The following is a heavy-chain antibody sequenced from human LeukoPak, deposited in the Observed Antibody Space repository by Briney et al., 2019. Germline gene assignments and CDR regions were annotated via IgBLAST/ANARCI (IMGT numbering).Heavy chain of an antibody. Sequence: GGSLTLSCAASGFTFSTYVVNWVRQAPGKGLEWVAPITGSGGSTYYADSGQGRFTISRDNSKNTLYLQMSSLRVEDTAVYYCAKDRGRYYDSSGYYWGYYFDSWGQGILVTVST. CDR3: AKDRGRYYDSSGYYWGYYFDS. CDR1: GFTFSTYV. J-gene: IGHJ4*02. CDR2: ITGSGGST. V-gene: IGHV3-23*01. D-gene: IGHD3-22*01.